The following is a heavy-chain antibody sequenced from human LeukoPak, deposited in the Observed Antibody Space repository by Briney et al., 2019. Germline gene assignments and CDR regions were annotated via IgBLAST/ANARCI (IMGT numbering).Heavy chain of an antibody. Sequence: GGSLRLSCAASGFTVSSNYMSCVRQAPGKGLEWVSVIYSGGSTYYADSVKGRFTISRDNSKNTLYLQMNSLRAEDTAVYYCARTGDDYYYYMDVWGKGTTVTVSS. CDR1: GFTVSSNY. J-gene: IGHJ6*03. V-gene: IGHV3-53*01. D-gene: IGHD7-27*01. CDR3: ARTGDDYYYYMDV. CDR2: IYSGGST.